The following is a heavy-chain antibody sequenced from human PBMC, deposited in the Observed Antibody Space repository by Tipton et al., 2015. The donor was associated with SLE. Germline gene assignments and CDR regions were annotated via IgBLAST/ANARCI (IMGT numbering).Heavy chain of an antibody. CDR2: VFYSGTT. Sequence: TLSLTCTVSGVSISRSSYYWGWIRQSPGQGLEWLGNVFYSGTTYYNPSLKSRVTISVDTSKNQFSLKLSSVTAADTAVYYCARDGYSYPFDYWGQGTLVTVSS. D-gene: IGHD5-18*01. J-gene: IGHJ4*02. CDR1: GVSISRSSYY. CDR3: ARDGYSYPFDY. V-gene: IGHV4-39*07.